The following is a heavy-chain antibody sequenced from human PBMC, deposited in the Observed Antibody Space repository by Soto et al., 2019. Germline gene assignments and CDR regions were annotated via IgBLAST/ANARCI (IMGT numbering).Heavy chain of an antibody. CDR3: SRGGSGAYYQDS. V-gene: IGHV3-74*01. CDR2: INSDGSRV. D-gene: IGHD3-22*01. Sequence: EVQLVESGGDFVQPGGSLRLSCAASGFTFSSYWMHWVRQVPGKGLVWVSRINSDGSRVNYADSAKGRFAISRDNAKNTPYLHVNSLTVEDTAVYSFSRGGSGAYYQDSWGRGTLVTVSS. J-gene: IGHJ4*02. CDR1: GFTFSSYW.